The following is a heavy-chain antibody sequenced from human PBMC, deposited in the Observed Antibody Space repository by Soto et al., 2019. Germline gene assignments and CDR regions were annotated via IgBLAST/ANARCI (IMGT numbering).Heavy chain of an antibody. Sequence: PGGSLRLACAASGVTFSIYGMSWVRQAPGKGLEWVSGISGSGGSTYYADSVKGRFTISRDNSKNTLYLQMNSLRAEDTALYYCAKDYGSSSWYEYFQYWGQGILDTGSS. CDR1: GVTFSIYG. D-gene: IGHD6-13*01. V-gene: IGHV3-23*01. J-gene: IGHJ1*01. CDR3: AKDYGSSSWYEYFQY. CDR2: ISGSGGST.